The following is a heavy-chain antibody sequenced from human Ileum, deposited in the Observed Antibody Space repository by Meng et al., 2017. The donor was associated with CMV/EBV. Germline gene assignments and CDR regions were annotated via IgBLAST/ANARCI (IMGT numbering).Heavy chain of an antibody. J-gene: IGHJ4*01. CDR1: GGSIRLGSYY. V-gene: IGHV4-39*07. D-gene: IGHD1-1*01. CDR3: ARVAGQFNWNDGASELHFDS. Sequence: QVQRQESDPGLVKSSETMSLTCSGSGGSIRLGSYYWGWIRQPPGKGLEWIGSIYYNGRTYYNSSLKSRVTISVDTSKNQFSLRLNSVIAADTAVYYCARVAGQFNWNDGASELHFDSWGHGTLVTVSS. CDR2: IYYNGRT.